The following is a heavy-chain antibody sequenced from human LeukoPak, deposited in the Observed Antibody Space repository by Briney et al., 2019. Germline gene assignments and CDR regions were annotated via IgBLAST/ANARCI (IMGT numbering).Heavy chain of an antibody. D-gene: IGHD6-13*01. CDR2: ISYDGSNK. Sequence: GGSLRLSCAASGFTFSSYAMHWVRQAPGKGLEWVAVISYDGSNKYYADSVKGRFTISRDNSKNTLYLQMNSLRAEDTAAYYCARDRAAFDYWGQGTLVTVSS. V-gene: IGHV3-30*04. J-gene: IGHJ4*02. CDR3: ARDRAAFDY. CDR1: GFTFSSYA.